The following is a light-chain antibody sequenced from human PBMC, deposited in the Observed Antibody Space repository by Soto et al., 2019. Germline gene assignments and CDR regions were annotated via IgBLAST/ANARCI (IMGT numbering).Light chain of an antibody. CDR2: GAS. CDR3: QQYGSSQWT. Sequence: EIVLTQSPGTLSLSPGERATLSFRASQSVSSSYLAWYQQKPGQAPRLLIYGASSRATGIPDRFSGSGSGTDFTLTISRLETEDFAVYYCQQYGSSQWTFGQGTKVEIK. CDR1: QSVSSSY. J-gene: IGKJ1*01. V-gene: IGKV3-20*01.